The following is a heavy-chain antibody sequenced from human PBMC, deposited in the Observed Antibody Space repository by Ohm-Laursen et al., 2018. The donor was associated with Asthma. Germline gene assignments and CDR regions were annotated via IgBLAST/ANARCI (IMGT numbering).Heavy chain of an antibody. CDR2: IYYSGST. CDR1: GGSVSSGSYY. Sequence: SETLSLTCIVSGGSVSSGSYYWSWIRQPPGKGLEWIGYIYYSGSTNYNPSLKSRVTISVDTSKNQFSLKLSSVTAADTAVYYCARGGRDGYPVLRYFDLWGRGTLVTVSS. CDR3: ARGGRDGYPVLRYFDL. V-gene: IGHV4-61*01. J-gene: IGHJ2*01. D-gene: IGHD5-24*01.